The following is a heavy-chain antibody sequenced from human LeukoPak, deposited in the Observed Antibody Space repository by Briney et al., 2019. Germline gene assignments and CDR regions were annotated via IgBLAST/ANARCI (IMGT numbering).Heavy chain of an antibody. J-gene: IGHJ4*02. CDR3: ARHASGDYDFWSGYYADY. V-gene: IGHV4-39*01. Sequence: PETLSLTCTVSGGSISSSSYYWGWIRQPPGKGLEWIGSIYYSGSTYYNPSLKSRVTISVGTSKNQFSLKLSSVTAADTAVYYCARHASGDYDFWSGYYADYWGQGTLVTVSS. CDR1: GGSISSSSYY. CDR2: IYYSGST. D-gene: IGHD3-3*01.